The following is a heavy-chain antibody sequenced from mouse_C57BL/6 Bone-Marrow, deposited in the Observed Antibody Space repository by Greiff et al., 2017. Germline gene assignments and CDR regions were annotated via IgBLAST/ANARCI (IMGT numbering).Heavy chain of an antibody. V-gene: IGHV5-16*01. D-gene: IGHD2-3*01. J-gene: IGHJ2*01. Sequence: EVKLVESEGGLVQPGSSMKLSCTASGFTFSDYYMAWVRQVPEKGLEWVANINYDGSSTYYLDSLKSRFIISRDNAKNILYLQMSSLKSEDTATYDCARPLYDGYFHFDYWGQGTTLTVSS. CDR2: INYDGSST. CDR1: GFTFSDYY. CDR3: ARPLYDGYFHFDY.